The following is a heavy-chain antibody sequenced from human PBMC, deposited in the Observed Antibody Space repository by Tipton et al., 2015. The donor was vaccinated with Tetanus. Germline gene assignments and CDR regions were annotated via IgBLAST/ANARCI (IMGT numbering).Heavy chain of an antibody. V-gene: IGHV4-39*01. J-gene: IGHJ1*01. CDR1: GCSISSRGYY. CDR3: TRHVAAAVPRGYNR. CDR2: IYYSGRT. Sequence: TLSLTCTVYGCSISSRGYYTGWIRHPPGQGLEWIGGIYYSGRTYNNPSLKNRIAISIDTSGSQFSLKVHSVTAADTAFYYCTRHVAAAVPRGYNRRGQG. D-gene: IGHD1-14*01.